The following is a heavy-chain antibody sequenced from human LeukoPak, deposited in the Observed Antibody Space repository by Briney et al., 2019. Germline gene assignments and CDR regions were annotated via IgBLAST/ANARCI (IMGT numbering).Heavy chain of an antibody. CDR1: GFTVSSNY. J-gene: IGHJ4*02. Sequence: GGSLRLSCAVSGFTVSSNYMSWVRQAPGKGLEWVSIIYSGGSTDYADSVKGRFTISRDNSKNTLYLQMNSLRAEDTAMYYCANAPMAVVPARTLPIARAADVQPDYFDYWGQGTLVTVSS. V-gene: IGHV3-53*05. CDR3: ANAPMAVVPARTLPIARAADVQPDYFDY. D-gene: IGHD2-2*01. CDR2: IYSGGST.